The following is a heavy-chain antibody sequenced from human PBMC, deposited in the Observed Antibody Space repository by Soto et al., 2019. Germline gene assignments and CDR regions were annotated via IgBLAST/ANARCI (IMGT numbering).Heavy chain of an antibody. CDR3: ASIIISPLGLNWFDP. Sequence: SETLSLTCTVSGGSISSYYWSWIRQPPGKGLEWIGYIYYSGSTNYNPSLKSRVTISVDTSKNQFSLKLSSVTAADTAVYYCASIIISPLGLNWFDPWGQGTLVTVSS. J-gene: IGHJ5*02. D-gene: IGHD3-10*01. V-gene: IGHV4-59*08. CDR2: IYYSGST. CDR1: GGSISSYY.